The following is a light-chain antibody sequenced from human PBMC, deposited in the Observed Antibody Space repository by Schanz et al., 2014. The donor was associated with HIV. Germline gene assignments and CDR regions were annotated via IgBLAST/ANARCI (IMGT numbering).Light chain of an antibody. V-gene: IGLV1-51*01. CDR2: DNN. CDR3: GTWDSRLSVGV. J-gene: IGLJ2*01. Sequence: QAVVTQPPSMSAAPGQKVTISCSGSTSNIGKNYVSWYQQFPGTAPKVLIYDNNKRPSGVPGRFSGSKSGTSATLDITALQTGDEADYYCGTWDSRLSVGVFGGGTKLTVL. CDR1: TSNIGKNY.